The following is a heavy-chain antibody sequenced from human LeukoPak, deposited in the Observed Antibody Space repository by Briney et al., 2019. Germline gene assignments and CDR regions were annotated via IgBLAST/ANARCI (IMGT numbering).Heavy chain of an antibody. CDR1: GYXFTDYY. V-gene: IGHV1-2*02. Sequence: ASVKVSCKASGYXFTDYYIHWVRQAPGQGLEWMGWINPNSGGTNYAQKFQGRVTMTRDTSISTAYMELNWLRSDDTAVYYCAREGVARDYDYWGQGTLVTVSS. D-gene: IGHD5-12*01. J-gene: IGHJ4*02. CDR3: AREGVARDYDY. CDR2: INPNSGGT.